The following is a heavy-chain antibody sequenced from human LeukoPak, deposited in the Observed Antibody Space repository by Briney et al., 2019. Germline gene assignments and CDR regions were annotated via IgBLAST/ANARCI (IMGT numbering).Heavy chain of an antibody. J-gene: IGHJ4*02. CDR1: GFTFSSYS. CDR2: ISSSSSYI. D-gene: IGHD3-10*01. V-gene: IGHV3-21*01. Sequence: GGSLRLPCAASGFTFSSYSMNWVRQAPGKGLEWVSSISSSSSYIYYADSVKGRFTISRDNAKNSLYLQMNSLRAEDTAVYYCARDAGYYYGSGSSNDYWGQGTLVTVSS. CDR3: ARDAGYYYGSGSSNDY.